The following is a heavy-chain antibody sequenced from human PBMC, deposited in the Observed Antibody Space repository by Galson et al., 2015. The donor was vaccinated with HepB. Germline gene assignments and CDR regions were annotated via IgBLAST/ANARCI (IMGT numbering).Heavy chain of an antibody. J-gene: IGHJ5*02. D-gene: IGHD3-22*01. CDR2: ITADNGNT. Sequence: SVKVSCKASGDSFTKYTVHRVRQAPGQRLEWMGYITADNGNTEYSQNFQGRVTITTDTSASTAYMELSSLRSEDTAVYYCATDGAPRDDSSVYNWFDPWGQGTLVTVSS. V-gene: IGHV1-3*01. CDR1: GDSFTKYT. CDR3: ATDGAPRDDSSVYNWFDP.